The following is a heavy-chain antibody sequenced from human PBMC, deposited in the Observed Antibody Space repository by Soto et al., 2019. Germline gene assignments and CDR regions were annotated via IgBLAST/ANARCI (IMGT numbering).Heavy chain of an antibody. J-gene: IGHJ3*02. Sequence: SETLSLTCTVSGDSIISSSYYWGWILQPPGKGLEWIGIIYYSGNTYYYPSLGSRVTISVDTSKNQFSLKLSSVTAADTAVYYCARLTTRTSVGPTLAAFDIWGQGTMVT. CDR1: GDSIISSSYY. CDR2: IYYSGNT. CDR3: ARLTTRTSVGPTLAAFDI. D-gene: IGHD1-26*01. V-gene: IGHV4-39*01.